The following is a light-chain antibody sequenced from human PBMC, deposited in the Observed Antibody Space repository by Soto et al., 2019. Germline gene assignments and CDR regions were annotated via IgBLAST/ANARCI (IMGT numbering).Light chain of an antibody. CDR2: GAS. CDR1: QNVPTRH. J-gene: IGKJ4*01. V-gene: IGKV3D-20*02. CDR3: HQRSDWPPLT. Sequence: ILLTQSPGTLSLSPGERATLSCRASQNVPTRHLAWYQQTPGQAPRLLMYGASNRASGIPDRFSGSGSGTDFTLTISSLEPEDFAVYYCHQRSDWPPLTFGGGTKVDIK.